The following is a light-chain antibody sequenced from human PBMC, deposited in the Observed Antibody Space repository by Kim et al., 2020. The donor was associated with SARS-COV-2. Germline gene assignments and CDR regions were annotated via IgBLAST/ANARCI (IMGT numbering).Light chain of an antibody. CDR1: QDISNY. J-gene: IGKJ1*01. V-gene: IGKV1-33*01. CDR2: DAS. Sequence: DIQMTQSPSSLSASVGDRVTITCQASQDISNYLNWYQQKPGKAPKLLIYDASNLETGVPSRFSGSGSGTDFTFTISSLQPDDIATYYCRQYDNRPQWTFGEGTKVDIK. CDR3: RQYDNRPQWT.